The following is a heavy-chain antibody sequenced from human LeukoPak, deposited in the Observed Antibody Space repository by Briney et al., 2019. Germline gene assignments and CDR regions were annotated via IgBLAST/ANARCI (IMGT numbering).Heavy chain of an antibody. J-gene: IGHJ2*01. Sequence: GRSLRLSCAASGFTFSSYAMHWVRQAPGKGLEWVADIKEDGSDIYSVDSVKGRYTISRDNAKNSLYLRMNSLRAEDTAVYYCARDTYRFFDLWGRGTLVTVSS. CDR1: GFTFSSYA. CDR2: IKEDGSDI. CDR3: ARDTYRFFDL. V-gene: IGHV3-7*01.